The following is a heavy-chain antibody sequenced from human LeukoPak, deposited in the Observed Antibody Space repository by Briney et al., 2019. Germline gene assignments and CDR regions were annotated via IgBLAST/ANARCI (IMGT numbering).Heavy chain of an antibody. CDR3: ARPGISEQLVPFDY. Sequence: ASQTLSLTCTVSGGSISSGGYYWSWIRQHPGKGLEWIGYIYYSGSTYYNPSLKSRVTISVDTSKNQFSLKLSPVTAADTAVYYCARPGISEQLVPFDYWGQGTLVTVSS. J-gene: IGHJ4*02. D-gene: IGHD6-13*01. CDR1: GGSISSGGYY. CDR2: IYYSGST. V-gene: IGHV4-31*03.